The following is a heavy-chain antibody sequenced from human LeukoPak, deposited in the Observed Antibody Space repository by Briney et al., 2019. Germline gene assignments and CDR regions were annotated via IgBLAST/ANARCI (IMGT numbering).Heavy chain of an antibody. D-gene: IGHD3-22*01. CDR1: GFTVSSNY. J-gene: IGHJ4*02. V-gene: IGHV3-30*18. CDR3: AKNYYDSSGYYYWFDY. Sequence: GGSLRLSCAASGFTVSSNYMSWVRQAPGKGLEWVAVISYDGSDKLYADSVKGRFTISRDNSKNTLYLQMNSLRAEDTAVYYCAKNYYDSSGYYYWFDYWGQGTLVTVSS. CDR2: ISYDGSDK.